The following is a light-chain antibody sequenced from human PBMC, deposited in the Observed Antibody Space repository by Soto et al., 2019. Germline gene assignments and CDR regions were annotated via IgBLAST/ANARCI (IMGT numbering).Light chain of an antibody. CDR1: QTISDF. Sequence: DIQVTQSPSTLSASVGDRVTITCRASQTISDFLNWYQLKPGKAPKLLIYAASTLHSGVPSRFSGSGSGTDFTLTISRLQPEDFATYTCQQSFSTPRTFGQGTKVDI. CDR2: AAS. V-gene: IGKV1-39*01. J-gene: IGKJ1*01. CDR3: QQSFSTPRT.